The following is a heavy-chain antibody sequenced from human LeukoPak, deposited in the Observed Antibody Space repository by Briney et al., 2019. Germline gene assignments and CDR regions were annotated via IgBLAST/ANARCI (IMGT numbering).Heavy chain of an antibody. V-gene: IGHV4-30-4*01. CDR1: GGSIYSGDYY. CDR2: IYYSGST. J-gene: IGHJ4*02. CDR3: AREDGSSCFDN. Sequence: PSETLSLTCTVSGGSIYSGDYYWSWIRQPPGKGLEWIGYIYYSGSTYYNPSLKSRVAISVDTSKNQFSLKLISVTAADTAMYYCAREDGSSCFDNWGQGTLVTVSS. D-gene: IGHD6-13*01.